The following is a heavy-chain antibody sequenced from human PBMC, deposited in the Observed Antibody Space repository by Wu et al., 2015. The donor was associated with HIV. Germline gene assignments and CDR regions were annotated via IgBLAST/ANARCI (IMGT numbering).Heavy chain of an antibody. CDR1: GYTFTSYD. D-gene: IGHD2-2*02. V-gene: IGHV1-8*01. Sequence: QVQLVQSGAEVKKPGASVKVSCKASGYTFTSYDINWVRQATGQGLEWMGWMNPNSGNTGYAQKFQGRVTMTRNTSISTAYMELSSLRSEDTAVYYCARNLEYCSSTSCYSWFDPGAREPWSPSPQ. CDR3: ARNLEYCSSTSCYSWFDP. J-gene: IGHJ5*02. CDR2: MNPNSGNT.